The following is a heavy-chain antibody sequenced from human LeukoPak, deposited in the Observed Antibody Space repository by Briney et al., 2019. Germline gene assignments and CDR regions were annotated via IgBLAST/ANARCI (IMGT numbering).Heavy chain of an antibody. CDR1: GFTFSDHY. V-gene: IGHV3-72*01. CDR2: VRKKSNKYST. J-gene: IGHJ1*01. D-gene: IGHD3-16*01. Sequence: GGSLRLFCTASGFTFSDHYMDWVRQAPGKGLQWVGRVRKKSNKYSTEYAAPVKGRFTTSRDDSKSSVYLHMNSLESEDAAIYHCVPALEELLVSADWGQGTLVTVSS. CDR3: VPALEELLVSAD.